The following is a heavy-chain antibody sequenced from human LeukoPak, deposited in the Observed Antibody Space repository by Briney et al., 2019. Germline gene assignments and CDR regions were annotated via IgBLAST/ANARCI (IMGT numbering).Heavy chain of an antibody. D-gene: IGHD2-21*01. CDR2: IKPKTDGETT. Sequence: GGSLRLSCAASGFTFSNAYMNWVRQAPGKGLEWVGRIKPKTDGETTEYAAPVKGRFSISRDHSKNMLYLQMNSLKTEDTAVYYCITPLPYSAQGGQGTLVTVSS. J-gene: IGHJ4*02. V-gene: IGHV3-15*07. CDR1: GFTFSNAY. CDR3: ITPLPYSAQ.